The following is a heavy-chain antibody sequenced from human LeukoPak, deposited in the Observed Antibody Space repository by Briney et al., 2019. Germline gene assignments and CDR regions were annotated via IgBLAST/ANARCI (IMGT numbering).Heavy chain of an antibody. CDR3: VTVVDWDYYYGMDV. D-gene: IGHD3-22*01. J-gene: IGHJ6*02. V-gene: IGHV4-4*02. CDR2: IYYSGSV. CDR1: GDSIISGNW. Sequence: SETLSLTCGVSGDSIISGNWWSWVRQPPGKGLEWIGEIYYSGSVKYNPSLKSRVTISVDTSKNQFSLKLSSVTAADTAVYYCVTVVDWDYYYGMDVWGQGTTVTVSS.